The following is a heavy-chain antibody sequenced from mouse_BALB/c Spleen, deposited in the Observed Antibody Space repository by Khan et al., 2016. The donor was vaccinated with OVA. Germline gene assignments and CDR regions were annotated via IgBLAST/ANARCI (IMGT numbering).Heavy chain of an antibody. V-gene: IGHV1S137*01. CDR1: GYTFADSG. D-gene: IGHD2-3*01. Sequence: VQLQESGPEPVRPGASVKISCKGSGYTFADSGMHWVRQSHAKSLEWIGVISTYYGNIKYNQKFEGRATMTVVKSSSTAYMELARLTSEDSAVYFCTRDGISEFAYWGQGTLVTVSA. CDR3: TRDGISEFAY. CDR2: ISTYYGNI. J-gene: IGHJ3*01.